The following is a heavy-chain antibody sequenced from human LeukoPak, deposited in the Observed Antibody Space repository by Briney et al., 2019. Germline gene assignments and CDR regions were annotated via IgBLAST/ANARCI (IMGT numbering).Heavy chain of an antibody. CDR2: FYSRGTT. J-gene: IGHJ4*02. V-gene: IGHV4-61*02. CDR1: GDSISSGNRY. CDR3: ATYSDGWHYFDY. Sequence: SQTLSLTCTVSGDSISSGNRYWSWVRQPAGEGREWIGRFYSRGTTKYNPSLKSRVAISLDTSKNQFSLRLSSVTAADTAVYYCATYSDGWHYFDYWGQGTLVTVSP. D-gene: IGHD5-24*01.